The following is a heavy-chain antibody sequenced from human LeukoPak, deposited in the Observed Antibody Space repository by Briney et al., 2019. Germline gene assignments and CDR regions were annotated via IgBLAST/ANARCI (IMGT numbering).Heavy chain of an antibody. V-gene: IGHV3-23*01. Sequence: PGGSLRLSCAASGFTFNNYDMNWVRQAPGKGLEWVSAISGSGGSTYYADSVKGRFTISRDNSKNTLYLQMNSLRAEDTAVYYCARDHFGQWELKYWGQGTLVTVSS. CDR3: ARDHFGQWELKY. CDR2: ISGSGGST. D-gene: IGHD1-26*01. J-gene: IGHJ4*02. CDR1: GFTFNNYD.